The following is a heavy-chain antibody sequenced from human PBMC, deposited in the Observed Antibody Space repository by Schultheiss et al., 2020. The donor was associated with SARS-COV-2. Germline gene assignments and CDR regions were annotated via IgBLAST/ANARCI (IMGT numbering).Heavy chain of an antibody. CDR3: ARGQRWYDSSGYPTNY. Sequence: ASVKVSCKASGYTFTSYAMHWVRQAPGQRLEWMGWINAGNGNTKYSQKFQGRVTITRDTSASTAYMELSSLRSEDTAVYYCARGQRWYDSSGYPTNYWGQGTLVTVSS. J-gene: IGHJ4*02. D-gene: IGHD3-22*01. CDR2: INAGNGNT. CDR1: GYTFTSYA. V-gene: IGHV1-3*01.